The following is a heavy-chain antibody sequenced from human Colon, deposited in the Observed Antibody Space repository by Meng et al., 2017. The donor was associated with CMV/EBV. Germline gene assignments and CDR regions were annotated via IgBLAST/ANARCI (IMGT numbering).Heavy chain of an antibody. Sequence: EVQLVESGGGLVQPGGSLRLSCAASGFTFSSKWMHWVRQGPGKGLVWVSRINTDGSTTYYADSVKGRFTISRDNAKNTLYLQMNSLRAEDTAVYYRASRDYWGQGTLVTVSS. CDR2: INTDGSTT. V-gene: IGHV3-74*01. CDR3: ASRDY. J-gene: IGHJ4*02. CDR1: GFTFSSKW.